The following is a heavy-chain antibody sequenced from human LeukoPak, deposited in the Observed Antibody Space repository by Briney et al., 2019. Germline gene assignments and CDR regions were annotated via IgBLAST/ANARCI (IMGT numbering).Heavy chain of an antibody. Sequence: WIRQPPGKGLEWIGSIYYSGSTYYNPSLKSRVTISVDTSKNQFSLKLRSVTAADTAVYYCARISSSNWYNERGAFDVWGQGTMVTVSS. J-gene: IGHJ3*01. CDR2: IYYSGST. V-gene: IGHV4-39*07. CDR3: ARISSSNWYNERGAFDV. D-gene: IGHD6-13*01.